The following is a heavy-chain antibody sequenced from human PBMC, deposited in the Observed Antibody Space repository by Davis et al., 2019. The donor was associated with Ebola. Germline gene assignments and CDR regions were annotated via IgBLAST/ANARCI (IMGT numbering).Heavy chain of an antibody. CDR3: ARKLGIVGAFDI. CDR2: INHSGST. D-gene: IGHD7-27*01. Sequence: SETLSLTCAVYGGSFSGYYWSWIRQPPGKGLEWIGEINHSGSTNYNPSLKSRVTISVDTSKNQFSLKLSSVTAADTAVYYCARKLGIVGAFDIWGQGTMVTVSS. J-gene: IGHJ3*02. V-gene: IGHV4-34*01. CDR1: GGSFSGYY.